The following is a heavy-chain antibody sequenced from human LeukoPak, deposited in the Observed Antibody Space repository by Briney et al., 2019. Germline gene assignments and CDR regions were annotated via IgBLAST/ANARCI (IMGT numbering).Heavy chain of an antibody. D-gene: IGHD3-9*01. V-gene: IGHV1-2*02. CDR2: INPNSGGT. J-gene: IGHJ3*02. Sequence: GASVKVSCKASGYTFTGYYMHWVRQAPGQGLEWMGWINPNSGGTNYAQKFQGRVTMTRDTSISTAYMELSRLRSDDTAVYYCARDASDILTGSSDAFDIWGQGTMVTVSS. CDR3: ARDASDILTGSSDAFDI. CDR1: GYTFTGYY.